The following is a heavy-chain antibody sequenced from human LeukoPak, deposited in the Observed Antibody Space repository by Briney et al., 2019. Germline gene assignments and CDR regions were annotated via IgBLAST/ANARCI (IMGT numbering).Heavy chain of an antibody. CDR3: ARWYEY. CDR1: GGSISSGSYY. D-gene: IGHD4-23*01. J-gene: IGHJ4*02. CDR2: INYSGST. Sequence: PETLSLTCNLSGGSISSGSYYWAWLRHSPEKGLEWIASINYSGSTHYNPSLRSRATISRDTSKNQFSLKLSSVSAADTAVYFCARWYEYWGQGTLVTVSS. V-gene: IGHV4-39*01.